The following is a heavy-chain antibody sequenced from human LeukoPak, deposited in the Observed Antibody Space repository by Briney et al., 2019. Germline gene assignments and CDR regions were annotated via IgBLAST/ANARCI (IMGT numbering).Heavy chain of an antibody. V-gene: IGHV4-31*03. CDR3: ARVGYCSSTSCQGDWFDP. J-gene: IGHJ5*02. Sequence: TLSLTCTVSGGSISSGGYYWSWIRQHPGKGLEWIGYIYYSGSTYYNPSLKSRVTISVDTSKNQFSLKLSSVTAADTAVYYCARVGYCSSTSCQGDWFDPWGQGTLVTVSS. CDR2: IYYSGST. D-gene: IGHD2-2*01. CDR1: GGSISSGGYY.